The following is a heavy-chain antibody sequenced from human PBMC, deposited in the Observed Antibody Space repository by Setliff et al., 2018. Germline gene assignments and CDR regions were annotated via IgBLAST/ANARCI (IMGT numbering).Heavy chain of an antibody. V-gene: IGHV3-11*01. J-gene: IGHJ4*02. CDR3: ARTRYGLGGRPY. D-gene: IGHD2-15*01. Sequence: PGGSLRLSCAASGFTFSDYYMSWIRQAPGKGLEWVSYITSSGDTMNYADSVKGRFTISRDNAKNSLHLQMNSLRAEDTAVYYCARTRYGLGGRPYWGQGTLVTVSS. CDR1: GFTFSDYY. CDR2: ITSSGDTM.